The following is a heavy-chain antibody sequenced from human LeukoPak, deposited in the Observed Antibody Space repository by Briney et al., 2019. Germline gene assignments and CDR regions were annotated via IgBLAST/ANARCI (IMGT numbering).Heavy chain of an antibody. CDR2: ISSSGSII. V-gene: IGHV3-11*01. Sequence: GGSLRLSCAASGFTFSDYYMSWIRQAPGKGLEWVSCISSSGSIIYYADSVKGRFTISRDNAKNSLYLQMNSLRAEDTALYYCARVNGVNAFDIWGQGTMVTVSS. CDR3: ARVNGVNAFDI. CDR1: GFTFSDYY. J-gene: IGHJ3*02.